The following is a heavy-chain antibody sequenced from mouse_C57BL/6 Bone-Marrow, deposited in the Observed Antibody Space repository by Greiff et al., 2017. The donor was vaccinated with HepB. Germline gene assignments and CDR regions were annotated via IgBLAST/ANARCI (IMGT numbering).Heavy chain of an antibody. CDR2: IYPGDGDT. CDR3: ARPPLGGKGYAMDY. J-gene: IGHJ4*01. D-gene: IGHD3-1*01. CDR1: GYAFSSSW. Sequence: QVQLKESGPELVKPGASVKISCKASGYAFSSSWMNWVKQRPGKGLEWIGRIYPGDGDTNYNGKFKGKATLTVDKSSSTAYMQLSSLTSEDSAVYFCARPPLGGKGYAMDYWGQGTSVTVSS. V-gene: IGHV1-82*01.